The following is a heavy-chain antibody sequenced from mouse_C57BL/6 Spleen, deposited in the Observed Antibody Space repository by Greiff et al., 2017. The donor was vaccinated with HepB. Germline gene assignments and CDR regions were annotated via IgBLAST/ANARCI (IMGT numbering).Heavy chain of an antibody. Sequence: VQLQQSGPELVKPGASVKISCKASGYAFSSSWMNWVKQRPGKGLEWIGRIYPGDGDTNYNGKFKGKATLTADKSSSTAYMQLSSLTSGDSAVYFCARTAQATSYFDYWGQGTTLTVSS. CDR2: IYPGDGDT. J-gene: IGHJ2*01. CDR3: ARTAQATSYFDY. V-gene: IGHV1-82*01. CDR1: GYAFSSSW. D-gene: IGHD3-2*02.